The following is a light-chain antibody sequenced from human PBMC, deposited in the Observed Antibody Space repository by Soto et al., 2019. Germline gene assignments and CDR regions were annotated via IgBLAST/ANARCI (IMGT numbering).Light chain of an antibody. CDR1: SSDVGGYNY. Sequence: QSALTQPPSASGSPXQSVTXXCTGTSSDVGGYNYVSWYQHHPGKVPKVMIYEVNKRPAGVPDRFSGSKSGNTASLTVSGLQAEDEADYYCASSAGYFYVFGTGTKLTVL. CDR3: ASSAGYFYV. V-gene: IGLV2-8*01. J-gene: IGLJ1*01. CDR2: EVN.